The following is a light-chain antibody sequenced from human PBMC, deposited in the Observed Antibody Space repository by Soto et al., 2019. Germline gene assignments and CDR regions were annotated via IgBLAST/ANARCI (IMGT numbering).Light chain of an antibody. CDR1: QSIGGW. V-gene: IGKV1-5*01. CDR2: DAS. Sequence: DIQMTQSPSTLSASVGDRVTITCRASQSIGGWLAWYQQRPGKAPRLLIYDASSVESGVPSRFSGSRYGTKFTLAISSLQPEDFATYYCQHYHSYPYTFGQGTRLEI. J-gene: IGKJ5*01. CDR3: QHYHSYPYT.